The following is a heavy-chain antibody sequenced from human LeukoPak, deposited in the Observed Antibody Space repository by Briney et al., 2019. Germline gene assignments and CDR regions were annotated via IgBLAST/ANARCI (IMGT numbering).Heavy chain of an antibody. CDR1: GYTFTDYY. D-gene: IGHD3-3*01. Sequence: GASVTVSCKASGYTFTDYYMHWVRPAPGQGLAWVGWINPNSGGTNYAQKVQSRVTMTRDTSISTAYMELSRLRSDYTAVDCCARNLFVKFFTVTDFKDDYWGQGTLVTVSS. J-gene: IGHJ4*02. V-gene: IGHV1-2*02. CDR2: INPNSGGT. CDR3: ARNLFVKFFTVTDFKDDY.